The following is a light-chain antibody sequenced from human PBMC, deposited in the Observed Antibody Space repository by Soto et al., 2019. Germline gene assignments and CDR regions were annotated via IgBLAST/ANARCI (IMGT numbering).Light chain of an antibody. CDR3: MQCTHRPAYT. Sequence: DVVMTQSPLSLPVNLGETAAISCRSTQSIVHSDGDTYLSWFHQMPGQSPRRVIFRVSKRDFEVPLRVIGKGLGTDFPLDITSVEAEDVALYYCMQCTHRPAYTFGQGTRLEIK. J-gene: IGKJ2*01. V-gene: IGKV2-30*02. CDR1: QSIVHSDGDTY. CDR2: RVS.